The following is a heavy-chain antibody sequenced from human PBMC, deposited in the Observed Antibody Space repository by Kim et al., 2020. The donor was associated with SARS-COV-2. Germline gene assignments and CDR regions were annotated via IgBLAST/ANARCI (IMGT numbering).Heavy chain of an antibody. CDR1: GFTFSSYG. J-gene: IGHJ4*01. CDR2: ISYDGSNK. V-gene: IGHV3-30*18. CDR3: AKSSCSSTSCYAAFDY. D-gene: IGHD2-2*01. Sequence: GGSLRLSCAASGFTFSSYGMHWVRQAPGKGLEWVAVISYDGSNKYYADSVKGRFTISRDNSKNTLYLQMNSLRAEDTAVYYCAKSSCSSTSCYAAFDYSG.